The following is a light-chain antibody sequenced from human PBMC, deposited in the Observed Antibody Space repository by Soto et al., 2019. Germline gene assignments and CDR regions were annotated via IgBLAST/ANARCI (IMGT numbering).Light chain of an antibody. V-gene: IGLV2-14*01. CDR3: SSYGSTTTL. CDR1: SSDVGGYNY. J-gene: IGLJ3*02. CDR2: EVS. Sequence: QSALTQPASMSGSPGQSITISCTGTSSDVGGYNYVSWYQQHPGKAPKLMIFEVSNRPSGVSNRFSGSKSGNTASLTISGLQAEDEADYYCSSYGSTTTLFGGGTKLTVL.